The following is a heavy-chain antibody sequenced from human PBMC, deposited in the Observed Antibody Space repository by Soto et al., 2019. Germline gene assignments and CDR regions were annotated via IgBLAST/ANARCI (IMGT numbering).Heavy chain of an antibody. Sequence: ASVKVSCKASGYTFTSYGISWVRQAPGQGLEWMGWTSAYNGNTNYAQKLQGRVTMTTDTSTSTAYMELRSLRSDDTAVYYCARERASGIAVAGTRWFDPWGQGTLVTVSS. D-gene: IGHD6-19*01. CDR1: GYTFTSYG. V-gene: IGHV1-18*01. CDR2: TSAYNGNT. J-gene: IGHJ5*02. CDR3: ARERASGIAVAGTRWFDP.